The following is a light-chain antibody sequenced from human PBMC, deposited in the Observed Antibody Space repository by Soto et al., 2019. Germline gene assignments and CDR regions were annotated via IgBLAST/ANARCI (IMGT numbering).Light chain of an antibody. V-gene: IGKV1-39*01. CDR3: QQYNSYWM. J-gene: IGKJ1*01. Sequence: DIQMTQSPSSLSASVGDRVTITCRASQSISSYLNWYQQKPGKAPKLLIYAASSLQSGVPSRFSGSGSGTDFTLTISSLQPEDFATYYCQQYNSYWMFGLGTKVDIK. CDR1: QSISSY. CDR2: AAS.